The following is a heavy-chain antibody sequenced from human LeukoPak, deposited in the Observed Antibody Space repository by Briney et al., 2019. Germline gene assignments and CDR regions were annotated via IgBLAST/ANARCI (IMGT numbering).Heavy chain of an antibody. V-gene: IGHV3-11*04. Sequence: GGSLGLSCAGSGFTFGDYYMTWVRQAPGKGLEWLSYTTSVGSSTYYADSVKGRFTISRDNAKNSMFLYMNSLRAEDTAVYYCASSLNTVIISPYFLEYWGQGTLVTVSS. CDR1: GFTFGDYY. CDR2: TTSVGSST. D-gene: IGHD4-11*01. J-gene: IGHJ4*02. CDR3: ASSLNTVIISPYFLEY.